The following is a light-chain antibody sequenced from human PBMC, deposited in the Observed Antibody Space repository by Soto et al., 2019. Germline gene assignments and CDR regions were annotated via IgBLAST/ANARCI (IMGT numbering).Light chain of an antibody. CDR3: QQYASSTWT. V-gene: IGKV3-20*01. J-gene: IGKJ1*01. Sequence: TQSPGTLSLSPGARATLSCRATQNVISNYVAWYQQKPGQPPRLLVYGASTTATGIPDRFRGGGSGTDFSLTISRLEPEDSAVYYCQQYASSTWTFGQGTKVDIK. CDR2: GAS. CDR1: QNVISNY.